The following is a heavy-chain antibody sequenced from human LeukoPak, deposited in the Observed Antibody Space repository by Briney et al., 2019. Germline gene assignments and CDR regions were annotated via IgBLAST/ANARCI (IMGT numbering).Heavy chain of an antibody. V-gene: IGHV3-11*06. D-gene: IGHD3-22*01. J-gene: IGHJ3*02. CDR3: ARDWTYYYDSSGYYRAFDI. CDR2: VSSSSSYT. Sequence: PGGSLRLSSAASGFTFSDYYMSWIRQAPGRGLEWVSYVSSSSSYTNYADSVRGRFTISRDNAKDSLYLQMNSLRAEDTAVYYCARDWTYYYDSSGYYRAFDIWGQGTMVTVSS. CDR1: GFTFSDYY.